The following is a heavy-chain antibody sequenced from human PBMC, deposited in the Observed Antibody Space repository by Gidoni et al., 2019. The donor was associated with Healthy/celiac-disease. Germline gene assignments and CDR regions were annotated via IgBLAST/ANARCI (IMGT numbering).Heavy chain of an antibody. CDR2: INHSGST. J-gene: IGHJ4*02. D-gene: IGHD5-18*01. Sequence: GKGLEWIGEINHSGSTNYNPSLNSRVTISVDTSKNQFSLQLSSVTAADTAVYYCARRGKVVDTAMEDDYWGQGTLVTVSS. V-gene: IGHV4-34*01. CDR3: ARRGKVVDTAMEDDY.